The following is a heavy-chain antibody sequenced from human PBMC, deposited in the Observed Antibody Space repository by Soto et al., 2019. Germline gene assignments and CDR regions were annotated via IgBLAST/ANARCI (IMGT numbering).Heavy chain of an antibody. Sequence: VGSLRLSCAASGFTFSSYGMHWVRQAPGKGLEWVAVIWYDGSNKYYADSVKGRFTISRDNSKNTLYLQMNSLRAEDTAVYYCARGYGYDSSGRPHNRNLDYWGQGTLVKVSS. D-gene: IGHD3-22*01. J-gene: IGHJ4*02. CDR2: IWYDGSNK. CDR3: ARGYGYDSSGRPHNRNLDY. CDR1: GFTFSSYG. V-gene: IGHV3-33*01.